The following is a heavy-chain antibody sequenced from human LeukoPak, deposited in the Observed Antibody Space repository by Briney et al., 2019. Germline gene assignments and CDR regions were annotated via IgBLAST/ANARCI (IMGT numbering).Heavy chain of an antibody. CDR3: ARARTTYYDFPGDYMDV. Sequence: PSETLSLTCTVSGGSISDAAYYWSWIRQHPGEGLEWIGYIYYSGSTNYNPSLKSRVTISVDTSKNQFSQKLSSVTAADTAVYYCARARTTYYDFPGDYMDVWGKGTTVTVSS. D-gene: IGHD3-3*01. CDR2: IYYSGST. J-gene: IGHJ6*03. CDR1: GGSISDAAYY. V-gene: IGHV4-61*08.